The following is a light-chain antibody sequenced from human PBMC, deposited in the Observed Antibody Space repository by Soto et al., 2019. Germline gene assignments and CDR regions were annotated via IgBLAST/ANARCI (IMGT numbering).Light chain of an antibody. V-gene: IGLV2-8*01. CDR2: EVV. CDR3: KSYAGSNTYV. CDR1: KSDIAFYDF. J-gene: IGLJ1*01. Sequence: QSALTQPPSASGSPGQSVTISCTGTKSDIAFYDFVSWYQHHPGKAPRLIIYEVVQRPSGVPDRFSGSKSGNTASLTVSGLQAADEADYFCKSYAGSNTYVFGSGTKLTVL.